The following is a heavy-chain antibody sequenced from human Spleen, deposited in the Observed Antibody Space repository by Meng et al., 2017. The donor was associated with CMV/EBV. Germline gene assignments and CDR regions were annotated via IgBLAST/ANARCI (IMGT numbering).Heavy chain of an antibody. J-gene: IGHJ4*02. Sequence: GESLKISCAASGFTFNNYAMSWVRQAPGKGLEWVSVIYSGGSTYYADSVKGRFTISRDNSKNTLYLQMNSLRAEDTAVYYCARGGTTPRMYYFDYWGQGTLVTVSS. CDR3: ARGGTTPRMYYFDY. CDR2: IYSGGST. CDR1: GFTFNNYA. V-gene: IGHV3-66*02. D-gene: IGHD4-11*01.